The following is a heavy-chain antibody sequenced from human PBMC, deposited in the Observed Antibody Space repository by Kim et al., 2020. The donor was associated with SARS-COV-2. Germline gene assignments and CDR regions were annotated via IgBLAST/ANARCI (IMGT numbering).Heavy chain of an antibody. CDR3: ARDTVTPDY. CDR1: GYTFTNYG. CDR2: INTNTGNP. J-gene: IGHJ4*02. D-gene: IGHD4-17*01. Sequence: SVKVSCKASGYTFTNYGMNWVRQAPGQGLEWMGWINTNTGNPTYAQGFTGRFVFSLDTSVSTAYLQISSLKAEDTAIYYCARDTVTPDYWGQGTLVTVSS. V-gene: IGHV7-4-1*02.